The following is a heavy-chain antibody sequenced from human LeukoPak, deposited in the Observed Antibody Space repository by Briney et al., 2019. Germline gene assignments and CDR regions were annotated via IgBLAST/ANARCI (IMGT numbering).Heavy chain of an antibody. D-gene: IGHD3-16*01. J-gene: IGHJ4*02. CDR3: AKDSRILFGSTFDY. CDR2: ISGSGGST. V-gene: IGHV3-23*01. Sequence: PGGSLRLSCAASGFTFSSYGMHWVRQAPGKGLEWVSAISGSGGSTYYADSVKGRFTISRDNSKNTLYLQMNSLRAEDTAVYYCAKDSRILFGSTFDYWGQGTLVTVSS. CDR1: GFTFSSYG.